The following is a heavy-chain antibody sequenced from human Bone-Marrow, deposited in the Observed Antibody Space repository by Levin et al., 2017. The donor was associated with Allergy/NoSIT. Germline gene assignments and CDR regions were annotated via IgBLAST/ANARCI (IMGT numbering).Heavy chain of an antibody. J-gene: IGHJ3*02. CDR1: GGTFSSYT. CDR3: ARSMRHGGRAFDI. D-gene: IGHD3-10*01. Sequence: SVKVSCKASGGTFSSYTISWVRQAPGQGLEWMGRIIPILGIANYAQKFQGRVTITADKSTSTAYMELSSLRSEDTAVYYCARSMRHGGRAFDIWGQGTMVTVSS. CDR2: IIPILGIA. V-gene: IGHV1-69*02.